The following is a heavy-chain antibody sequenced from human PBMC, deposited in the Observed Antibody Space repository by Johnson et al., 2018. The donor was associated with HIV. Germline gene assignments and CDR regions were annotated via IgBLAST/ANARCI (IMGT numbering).Heavy chain of an antibody. CDR3: AREGMGGDIVVVPAARGAFDI. CDR1: GFTFDDYG. Sequence: VQLVESGGGVVQPGGSLRLSCAASGFTFDDYGMSWVRQAPGKGLEWVSGINWNRGSTGYADSVKGRFTISRDNAKNSLYLQMNSLRAEDTALYYCAREGMGGDIVVVPAARGAFDIWGQGTMVTVSS. CDR2: INWNRGST. V-gene: IGHV3-20*04. J-gene: IGHJ3*02. D-gene: IGHD2-2*01.